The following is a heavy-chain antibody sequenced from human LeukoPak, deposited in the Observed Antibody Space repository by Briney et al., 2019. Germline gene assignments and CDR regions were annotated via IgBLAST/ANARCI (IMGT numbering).Heavy chain of an antibody. J-gene: IGHJ5*02. V-gene: IGHV1-69*13. D-gene: IGHD3-22*01. CDR1: GGTFSSYA. CDR2: IIPISGTA. Sequence: SVKVSCKASGGTFSSYAISWVRQAPGQGLEWMGGIIPISGTANYAQKFQGRVTITADESTSTAYMELSSLRSEDTAVYYCARGGGGTMIVVVIQNWFDPWGQGTLVTVSS. CDR3: ARGGGGTMIVVVIQNWFDP.